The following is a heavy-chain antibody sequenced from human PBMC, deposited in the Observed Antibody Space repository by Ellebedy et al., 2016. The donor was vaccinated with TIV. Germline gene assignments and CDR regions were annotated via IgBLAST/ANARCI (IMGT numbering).Heavy chain of an antibody. CDR2: IYSGNKT. CDR3: VRERFPMPT. J-gene: IGHJ4*02. V-gene: IGHV3-66*01. CDR1: GFSVSSNY. Sequence: GESLKISCDASGFSVSSNYMTWVRQAPWKGLQWVSVIYSGNKTHYADSVRGRFTISRDIFKNTIYLQMHGLRIEDTALYYCVRERFPMPTWGQGTLVTVSS. D-gene: IGHD3-16*01.